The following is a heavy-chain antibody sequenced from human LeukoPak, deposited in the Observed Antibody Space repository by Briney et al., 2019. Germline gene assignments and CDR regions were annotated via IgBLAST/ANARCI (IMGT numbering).Heavy chain of an antibody. J-gene: IGHJ4*02. Sequence: ASVKVSCKASGGTFSGYAISWVRQAPGQGLEWMGGIIPIFGTANYAQKFQGRVTITADESTSTAYMELSSLRSEDTAVYYCARDNYLKGGWRYYFDYWGQGTLVTVSS. V-gene: IGHV1-69*01. CDR3: ARDNYLKGGWRYYFDY. CDR1: GGTFSGYA. CDR2: IIPIFGTA. D-gene: IGHD6-19*01.